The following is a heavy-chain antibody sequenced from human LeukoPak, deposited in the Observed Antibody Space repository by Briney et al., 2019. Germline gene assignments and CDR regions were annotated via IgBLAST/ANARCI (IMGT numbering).Heavy chain of an antibody. CDR2: INPSGGST. V-gene: IGHV1-46*01. J-gene: IGHJ4*02. CDR1: GYTFTSYY. D-gene: IGHD3-16*02. CDR3: ARGAFGGVILQSYFDY. Sequence: ASVKVSCKASGYTFTSYYMHWVRQAPGQGLEWMGIINPSGGSTSYAQKFQGRVTMTRDTSTSTVYMELSSLRSEDTAVYYCARGAFGGVILQSYFDYWGQGTLVTVSS.